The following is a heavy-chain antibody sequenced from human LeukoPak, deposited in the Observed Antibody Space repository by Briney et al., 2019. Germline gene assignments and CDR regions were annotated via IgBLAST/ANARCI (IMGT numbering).Heavy chain of an antibody. D-gene: IGHD1-26*01. J-gene: IGHJ3*02. CDR3: ARAVGYGGEPSAFDI. Sequence: GGSLRLSCAASGFTFSSYDMHWVRQATGKGLEWVSAIGTAGDTYYPGSVKGRFTISRENAKNSLYLQMNSLRAGDTAVYYCARAVGYGGEPSAFDIWGQGTMVTVSP. CDR1: GFTFSSYD. V-gene: IGHV3-13*01. CDR2: IGTAGDT.